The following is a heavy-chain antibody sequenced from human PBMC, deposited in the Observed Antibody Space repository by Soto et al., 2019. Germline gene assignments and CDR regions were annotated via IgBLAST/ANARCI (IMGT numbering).Heavy chain of an antibody. J-gene: IGHJ4*02. CDR1: GFTFSNYA. CDR2: ISGSGGRS. D-gene: IGHD3-16*01. CDR3: AKAYFVWSSEQPYYFDY. Sequence: EVQLLDSGGGLVQPGGSLRLSCAASGFTFSNYAMTWVRQGPGKGLECVSGISGSGGRSYYADSVKGRFTISRDNSKRTLYLQMNSLRAEDTAVYYCAKAYFVWSSEQPYYFDYWGQGTLGTVSS. V-gene: IGHV3-23*01.